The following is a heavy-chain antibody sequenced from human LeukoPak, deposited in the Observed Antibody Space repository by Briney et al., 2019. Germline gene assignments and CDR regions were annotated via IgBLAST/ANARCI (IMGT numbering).Heavy chain of an antibody. Sequence: SQTLSLTCAVSGGSISSGGYSWSWIRQPPGKGLEWIGYIYHSGSTYYNPSLKSRVTISVDRSKNQFSLKLSSVTAADTAVYYCARGILWLNAFDILGQGTMVTVSS. V-gene: IGHV4-30-2*01. CDR2: IYHSGST. J-gene: IGHJ3*02. D-gene: IGHD3-22*01. CDR3: ARGILWLNAFDI. CDR1: GGSISSGGYS.